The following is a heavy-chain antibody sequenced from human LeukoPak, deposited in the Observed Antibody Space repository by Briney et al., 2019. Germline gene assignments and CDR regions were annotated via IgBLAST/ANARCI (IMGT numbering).Heavy chain of an antibody. V-gene: IGHV4-31*03. CDR2: IYYSGST. CDR3: ASYGDYELGGGVSPLNALDI. Sequence: SQTLSLTCTVSGGSISSGGYYWSWIRQHPGKGLEWIGYIYYSGSTYYNPSLKSRVTISVDTSKNQFSLKLSSVTAADTAVYYCASYGDYELGGGVSPLNALDIWGQGTMVTVSS. J-gene: IGHJ3*02. CDR1: GGSISSGGYY. D-gene: IGHD4-17*01.